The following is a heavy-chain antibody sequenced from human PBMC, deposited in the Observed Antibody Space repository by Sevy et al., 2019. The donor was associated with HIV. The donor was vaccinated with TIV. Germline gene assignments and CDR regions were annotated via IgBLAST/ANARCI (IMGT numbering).Heavy chain of an antibody. Sequence: GGSLRLSCAASGFTFSSYGMHWVRQAPGKGLEWVAFIRYDGSNKYYADSVKGRLTISRDNSKNTLYLQMNSLGAEDTAVYYCAKDLEWEPHYYYYGMDVWGQGTTVTVSS. CDR1: GFTFSSYG. CDR3: AKDLEWEPHYYYYGMDV. CDR2: IRYDGSNK. J-gene: IGHJ6*02. D-gene: IGHD1-26*01. V-gene: IGHV3-30*02.